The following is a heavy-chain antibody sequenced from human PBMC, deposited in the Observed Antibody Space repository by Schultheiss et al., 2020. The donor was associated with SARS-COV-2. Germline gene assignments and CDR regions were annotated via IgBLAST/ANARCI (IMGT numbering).Heavy chain of an antibody. Sequence: GESLKISCAASGFTFSSYWMHWVRQAPGKGLVWVSSISSSSSYIYYADSVKGRFTISRDNSKNTLFLQLNSLRAEDTAVYSCAKVYTSNMLTLDYWGQGTLVTVSS. V-gene: IGHV3-21*04. J-gene: IGHJ4*02. CDR2: ISSSSSYI. D-gene: IGHD3-16*01. CDR3: AKVYTSNMLTLDY. CDR1: GFTFSSYW.